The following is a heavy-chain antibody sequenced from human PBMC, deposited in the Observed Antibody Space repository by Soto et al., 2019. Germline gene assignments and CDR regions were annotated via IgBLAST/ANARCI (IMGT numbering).Heavy chain of an antibody. D-gene: IGHD5-18*01. V-gene: IGHV3-48*02. CDR2: ITIRTGNI. CDR1: GFTFSSYG. CDR3: VRDRDLDRDMVHADL. Sequence: PGGSLRLSCAASGFTFSSYGMNWVRQAPGKGLEWLAYITIRTGNIVYADSVRGRFTISADNAENSVFLQMNSLRDEDTAVYFCVRDRDLDRDMVHADLWGQGTLVTVSS. J-gene: IGHJ4*01.